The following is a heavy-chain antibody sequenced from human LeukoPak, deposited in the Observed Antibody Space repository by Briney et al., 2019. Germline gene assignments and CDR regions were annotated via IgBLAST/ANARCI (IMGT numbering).Heavy chain of an antibody. Sequence: ASVEVSCKASGYTFTSYAMHWVRQAPGQRLEWMGWINAGNGNTKYSQKFQGRVTITRDTSASTAYMELSSLRSEDTAVYYCARERDGGYCSGGSCLVNWYFDLWGRGTLVTVSS. CDR1: GYTFTSYA. J-gene: IGHJ2*01. CDR2: INAGNGNT. D-gene: IGHD2-15*01. V-gene: IGHV1-3*01. CDR3: ARERDGGYCSGGSCLVNWYFDL.